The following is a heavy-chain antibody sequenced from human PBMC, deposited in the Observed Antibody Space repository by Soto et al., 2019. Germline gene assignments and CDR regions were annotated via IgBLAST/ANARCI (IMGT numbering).Heavy chain of an antibody. V-gene: IGHV3-23*01. D-gene: IGHD3-9*01. CDR1: DFSFTSYA. CDR2: LSHDGGNP. J-gene: IGHJ4*02. CDR3: AKQTGTWVDSAIDF. Sequence: EVVMLASGGGVLQPGESLRLSCVAADFSFTSYAMTWVRLATGKGLQWVAALSHDGGNPYYRDAVRGRFTISRDNSKNTLYLQMNSLTGEDTAIYYCAKQTGTWVDSAIDFWGPGTQVTVSS.